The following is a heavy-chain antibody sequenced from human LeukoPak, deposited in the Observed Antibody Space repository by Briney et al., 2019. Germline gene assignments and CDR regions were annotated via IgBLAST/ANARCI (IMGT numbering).Heavy chain of an antibody. D-gene: IGHD1-26*01. J-gene: IGHJ3*02. Sequence: ASVKVSCKASGGTFSNYGISWVRQAPGQGLEWMGWINPNSGGTNYAQKFQGRVTMTRDTSISTAYMELSRLRSDDTAVYYCARDGAQDAFDIWGQGTMVTVSS. CDR3: ARDGAQDAFDI. CDR2: INPNSGGT. V-gene: IGHV1-2*02. CDR1: GGTFSNYG.